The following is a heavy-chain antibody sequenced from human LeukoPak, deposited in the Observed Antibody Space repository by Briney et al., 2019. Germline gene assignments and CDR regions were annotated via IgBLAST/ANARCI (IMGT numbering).Heavy chain of an antibody. D-gene: IGHD3-10*01. V-gene: IGHV1-2*02. CDR2: ISAYNGNT. J-gene: IGHJ4*02. Sequence: GASVKASCKASGYTFTGYYMHWVRQAPGQGLEWMGWISAYNGNTNYAQKFQGRVTMTRDMSTSTVYMELSSLRSEDTAVYYCARDSSGTGFDYWGQGTLVTVSS. CDR3: ARDSSGTGFDY. CDR1: GYTFTGYY.